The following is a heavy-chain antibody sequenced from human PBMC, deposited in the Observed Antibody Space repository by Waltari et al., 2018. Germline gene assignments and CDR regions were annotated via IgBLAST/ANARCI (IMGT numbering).Heavy chain of an antibody. CDR1: GGSISSYY. D-gene: IGHD3-22*01. CDR3: ARMGGSGYLDQGYYFDY. CDR2: IYYSGST. J-gene: IGHJ4*02. Sequence: QVQLQESGPGLVKPSETLSLTCTVSGGSISSYYWSWIRQPPGKGLEWIGYIYYSGSTNYNPSLKSRVTISVDTYKNQFSRKLSSVTAADMAVYYCARMGGSGYLDQGYYFDYWGQGTLVTVSS. V-gene: IGHV4-59*01.